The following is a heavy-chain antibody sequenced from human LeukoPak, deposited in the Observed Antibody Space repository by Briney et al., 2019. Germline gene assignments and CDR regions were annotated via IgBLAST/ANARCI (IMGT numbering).Heavy chain of an antibody. J-gene: IGHJ3*01. V-gene: IGHV3-48*03. Sequence: GGSLRLSCAASGFTFSSYDMNWVRQTPGKGLEWVSYISGSGATIYYANSVQGRFTISRDNAKNSLYLQMNSLRAEDTAVYYCARADFWSGSDAFDVWGQGTMVTVSS. CDR3: ARADFWSGSDAFDV. CDR1: GFTFSSYD. D-gene: IGHD3-3*01. CDR2: ISGSGATI.